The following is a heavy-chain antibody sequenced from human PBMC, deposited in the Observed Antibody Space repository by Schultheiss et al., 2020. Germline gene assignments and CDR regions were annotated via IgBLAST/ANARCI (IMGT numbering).Heavy chain of an antibody. CDR2: ISYDGSNK. J-gene: IGHJ4*02. CDR1: GFTFSSYG. CDR3: ARVWGGSFHLFDY. Sequence: GGSLRLSCAASGFTFSSYGMHWVRQAPGKGLEWVAVISYDGSNKYYADSVKGRFTISRDNSKNTLYLQMNSLRAEDTAVYYCARVWGGSFHLFDYWGQGTLVTVSS. V-gene: IGHV3-30*03. D-gene: IGHD1-26*01.